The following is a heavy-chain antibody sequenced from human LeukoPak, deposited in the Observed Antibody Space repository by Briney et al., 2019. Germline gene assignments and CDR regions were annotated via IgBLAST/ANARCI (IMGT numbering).Heavy chain of an antibody. Sequence: SQTLSLTCAVSGGSISSGGYSWSWIRQPPGKGLEWIGYIYHSGSTYYNPSLKSRVTISVDTSKNQFSLKLSSVTAADTAVYYCARGWGIGYNWFDPWGQGTLVTVSS. D-gene: IGHD3-16*01. CDR2: IYHSGST. V-gene: IGHV4-30-2*01. J-gene: IGHJ5*02. CDR1: GGSISSGGYS. CDR3: ARGWGIGYNWFDP.